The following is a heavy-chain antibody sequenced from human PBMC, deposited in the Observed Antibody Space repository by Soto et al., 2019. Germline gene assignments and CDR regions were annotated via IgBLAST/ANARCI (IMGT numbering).Heavy chain of an antibody. V-gene: IGHV1-18*04. CDR3: AREEYDYCSSTSCYSGYYGMDV. CDR1: GYTFTSYY. CDR2: ISAYNGNT. J-gene: IGHJ6*02. D-gene: IGHD2-2*02. Sequence: QVQLVQSGAEVKKPGASVKVSCKASGYTFTSYYMHWVRQAPGQGLEWMGWISAYNGNTNYAQKLQGRVTMTTETSTSTAYMELRSLRSDDTAVYYCAREEYDYCSSTSCYSGYYGMDVWGQGTTVTVSS.